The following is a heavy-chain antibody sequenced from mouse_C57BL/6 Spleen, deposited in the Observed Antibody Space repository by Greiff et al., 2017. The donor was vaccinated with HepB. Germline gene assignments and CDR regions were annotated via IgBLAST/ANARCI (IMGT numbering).Heavy chain of an antibody. J-gene: IGHJ2*01. D-gene: IGHD2-12*01. CDR2: INPNNGGT. CDR1: GYTFTDYN. V-gene: IGHV1-18*01. CDR3: ARVTIGGFDY. Sequence: VQLQQSGPELVKPGASVKIPCKASGYTFTDYNMDWVKQSHGKSLEWIGDINPNNGGTIYNQKFKGKATLTVEKSSSTAYMELRSLTSEDTAVYYCARVTIGGFDYWGQGTTLTVSS.